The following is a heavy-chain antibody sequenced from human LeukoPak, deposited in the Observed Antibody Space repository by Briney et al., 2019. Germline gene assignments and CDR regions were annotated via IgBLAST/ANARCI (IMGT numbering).Heavy chain of an antibody. CDR2: IYYSGST. CDR1: GGSISSYY. D-gene: IGHD2-2*01. Sequence: SETLSLTCTVSGGSISSYYWSWIRQPPGKGLEWIGYIYYSGSTNYNPSLKSRVTISVDTSKNQFSLKLSSVTAADTAVYYCARHVLIPAARGWFDPWGQGTLVTVSS. J-gene: IGHJ5*02. CDR3: ARHVLIPAARGWFDP. V-gene: IGHV4-59*08.